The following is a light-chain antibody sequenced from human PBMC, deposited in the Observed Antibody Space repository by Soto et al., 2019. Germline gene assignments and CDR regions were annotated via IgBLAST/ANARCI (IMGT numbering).Light chain of an antibody. Sequence: EVVLTQSPGTLSVSPGERASLSCRASQSVSINLAWYHQKPGQAPRLLIYGASTRATGIPARFSGSGSGTEFTLSINSLQSEDFAVYYCQEYDNWPPEGTFGQGTKVDIK. CDR3: QEYDNWPPEGT. CDR2: GAS. V-gene: IGKV3-15*01. CDR1: QSVSIN. J-gene: IGKJ1*01.